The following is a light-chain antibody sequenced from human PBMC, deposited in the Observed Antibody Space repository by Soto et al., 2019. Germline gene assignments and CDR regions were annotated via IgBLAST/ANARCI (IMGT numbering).Light chain of an antibody. V-gene: IGKV1-39*01. CDR1: QDINVY. J-gene: IGKJ2*03. CDR3: QHGYVAPYS. Sequence: DIQMTQTPSSVSASIGDTDTITCRASQDINVYLNWYQQKPGEVPKLLIYSASTLHSGIPSRFTASGSETDFTLTIRSLQPEDFATYYCQHGYVAPYSFGQGTKVDI. CDR2: SAS.